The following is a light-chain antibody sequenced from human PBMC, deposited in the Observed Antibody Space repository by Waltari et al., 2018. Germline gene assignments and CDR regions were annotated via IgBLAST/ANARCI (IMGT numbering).Light chain of an antibody. CDR1: PTILYTSNNKSY. V-gene: IGKV4-1*01. J-gene: IGKJ1*01. CDR3: QQYYSTPQT. Sequence: DAVMTQSPASLGLSLGGRASITSKSRPTILYTSNNKSYLAWYQQKPGQPPKLLIYWASTRESGVPDRFSGSGSGTDFTLTISSLQAEDVAVYYCQQYYSTPQTFGQGTKVEIK. CDR2: WAS.